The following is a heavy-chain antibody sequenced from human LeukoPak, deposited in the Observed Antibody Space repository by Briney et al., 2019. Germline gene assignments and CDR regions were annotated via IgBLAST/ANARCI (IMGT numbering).Heavy chain of an antibody. CDR1: GYTFTSYG. Sequence: GGSVKVSCKASGYTFTSYGISWVRQAPGQGLEWMGWINPNGGGTNYAQKFQGRVTMTRDTSISTAYMELSRLRSDDTAVYYCARDIVMVTYWFDPWGQGTLVTVSS. V-gene: IGHV1-2*02. D-gene: IGHD5-18*01. CDR3: ARDIVMVTYWFDP. CDR2: INPNGGGT. J-gene: IGHJ5*02.